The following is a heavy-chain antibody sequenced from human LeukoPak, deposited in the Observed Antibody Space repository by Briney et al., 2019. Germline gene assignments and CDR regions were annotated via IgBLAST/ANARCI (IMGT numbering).Heavy chain of an antibody. Sequence: PGGSLRLSCAASGFTFSSYAMSWVRQAPGKGLEWVSGISGSGGSTYYADSGKGRFTISRDNSKNTLYLQMNSLRGEDTAVYYCAKAGRYSGYDFFDNWGQGTLVTVSS. CDR1: GFTFSSYA. J-gene: IGHJ4*02. CDR3: AKAGRYSGYDFFDN. CDR2: ISGSGGST. V-gene: IGHV3-23*01. D-gene: IGHD5-12*01.